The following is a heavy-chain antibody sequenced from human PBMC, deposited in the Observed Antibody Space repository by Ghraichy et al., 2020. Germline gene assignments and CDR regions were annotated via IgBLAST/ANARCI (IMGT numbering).Heavy chain of an antibody. D-gene: IGHD6-13*01. CDR2: INEDGSEK. J-gene: IGHJ5*02. CDR3: AGYGSSWPYNWFDP. Sequence: GESLNISCAASAFTFSRYWMTWVRQAPGKGLEWVANINEDGSEKYYVDSMKGRFTISRDNAKNSLYLQMNSLRAEDTAVYYCAGYGSSWPYNWFDPWGQGTLVTVSS. CDR1: AFTFSRYW. V-gene: IGHV3-7*03.